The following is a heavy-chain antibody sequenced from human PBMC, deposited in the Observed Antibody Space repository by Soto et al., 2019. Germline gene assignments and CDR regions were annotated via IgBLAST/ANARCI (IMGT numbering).Heavy chain of an antibody. CDR1: GGSISSINDY. CDR3: ARDLWGYCGTDCYPLDV. D-gene: IGHD2-21*02. J-gene: IGHJ6*02. V-gene: IGHV4-39*07. CDR2: IYYSGSS. Sequence: PSETLSLTCTVSGGSISSINDYWGWIRQPPGKGLEWIGSIYYSGSSYYNPSLKSRVTISVDTSKNQFSLKLNSVTAADTAVYYCARDLWGYCGTDCYPLDVWGQGTPVTLS.